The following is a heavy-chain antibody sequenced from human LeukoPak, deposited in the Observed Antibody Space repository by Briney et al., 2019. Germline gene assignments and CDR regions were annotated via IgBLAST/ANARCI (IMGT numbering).Heavy chain of an antibody. D-gene: IGHD1-1*01. Sequence: ASVKVSCKASGYTFTSYAMNWVRQAPGQGLEWMGWINPNSGGTNYAQKFQGRVTMTRDTSISTAYMELSRLRSDDTAVYYCARGLENWFDPWGQGTLVTVSS. J-gene: IGHJ5*02. CDR3: ARGLENWFDP. CDR2: INPNSGGT. CDR1: GYTFTSYA. V-gene: IGHV1-2*02.